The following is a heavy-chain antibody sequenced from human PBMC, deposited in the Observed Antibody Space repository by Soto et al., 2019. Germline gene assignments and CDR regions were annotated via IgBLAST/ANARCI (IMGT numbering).Heavy chain of an antibody. CDR3: AHRLKNYYDSSGSWGNHALDV. V-gene: IGHV2-5*02. J-gene: IGHJ3*01. CDR2: IYWDYDR. Sequence: SGPTLVNPTQTLTVTCTFSGFSLSTRGVGVGWIRQPPGKALEWLALIYWDYDRRYSPSLKSRLTVTMDTSKNQVVLTMTNVDPVDTATYYCAHRLKNYYDSSGSWGNHALDVLGPGTMVTGSS. CDR1: GFSLSTRGVG. D-gene: IGHD3-22*01.